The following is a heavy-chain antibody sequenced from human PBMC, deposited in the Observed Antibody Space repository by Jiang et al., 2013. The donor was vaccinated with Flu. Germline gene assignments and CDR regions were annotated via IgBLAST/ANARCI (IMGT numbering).Heavy chain of an antibody. CDR3: ARTLAVATSRIYYFDY. Sequence: YYRSKWYNDYAVSVKSRITINPDTSKNQFSLQLNSVTPEDTAVYYCARTLAVATSRIYYFDYWGQGTLVTVSS. J-gene: IGHJ4*02. CDR2: YYRSKWYN. D-gene: IGHD6-19*01. V-gene: IGHV6-1*01.